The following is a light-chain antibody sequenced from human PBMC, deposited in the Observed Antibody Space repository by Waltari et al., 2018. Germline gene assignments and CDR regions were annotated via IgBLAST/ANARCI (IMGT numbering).Light chain of an antibody. Sequence: EIVLTQSPATLSLSQGEGATRSCRASQSVSSQLVWYQQKRGQAPRLLIYDASNRATGIPARFSGSGSVTDFTLTISSLEPEDFAVYYCQQCNNSPPTFGQGTKVEIK. V-gene: IGKV3-11*01. CDR2: DAS. CDR3: QQCNNSPPT. CDR1: QSVSSQ. J-gene: IGKJ1*01.